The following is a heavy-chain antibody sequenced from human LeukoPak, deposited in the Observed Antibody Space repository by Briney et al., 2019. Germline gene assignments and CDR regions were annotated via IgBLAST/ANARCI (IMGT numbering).Heavy chain of an antibody. Sequence: SETLSLTCTVSGGSISSSSYYWGWIRQPPGKGLEWIGSIYYSGSTYYNPSLKSRVTISVDTSKNQFSLKLSSVTAADTAVYYCAPYGDYDGNDGFDIWGQGTMVTVSS. V-gene: IGHV4-39*07. CDR3: APYGDYDGNDGFDI. D-gene: IGHD4-17*01. J-gene: IGHJ3*02. CDR1: GGSISSSSYY. CDR2: IYYSGST.